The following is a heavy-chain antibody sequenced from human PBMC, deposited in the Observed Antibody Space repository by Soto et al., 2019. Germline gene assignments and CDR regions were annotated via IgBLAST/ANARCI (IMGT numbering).Heavy chain of an antibody. CDR3: AKVGGTTSSSWFDP. CDR1: GGPFSSYH. D-gene: IGHD2-2*01. J-gene: IGHJ5*02. V-gene: IGHV1-69*08. CDR2: IIPILGRA. Sequence: QVQLVQSGAEVKKPGSSVNLSCKASGGPFSSYHISWVRQAPGQGLEWVGRIIPILGRANNAQHFQGRVTITADTSTNTAYMELSSLTSEDTAVYYCAKVGGTTSSSWFDPWGHGTLVTVSS.